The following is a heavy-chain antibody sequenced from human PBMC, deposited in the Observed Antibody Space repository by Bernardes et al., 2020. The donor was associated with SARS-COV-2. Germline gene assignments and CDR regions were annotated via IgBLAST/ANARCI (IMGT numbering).Heavy chain of an antibody. V-gene: IGHV4-4*02. CDR2: IYHSGST. Sequence: SETLSLTCAVSGGSIRSSNWWSWVRQPPGKGLEWIGEIYHSGSTDYNPSLKSRVTISVDKSKNQFSLKLSSVTAADTAVYYCARYYYGSTLRHGAFDIWGQGTMVTVSS. D-gene: IGHD3-10*01. CDR1: GGSIRSSNW. J-gene: IGHJ3*02. CDR3: ARYYYGSTLRHGAFDI.